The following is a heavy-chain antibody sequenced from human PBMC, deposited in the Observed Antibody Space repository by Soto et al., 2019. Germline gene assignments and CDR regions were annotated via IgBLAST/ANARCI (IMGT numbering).Heavy chain of an antibody. CDR1: GFTFSSYA. J-gene: IGHJ4*02. CDR2: ISGSGGST. CDR3: AKDRVPGYSYGPGALFDY. Sequence: GGSLRLSCAASGFTFSSYAMSWVRQAPGKGLEWVSAISGSGGSTYYADSVKGRFTISRDNSKNTLYLQMNSLRAEDTAVYYCAKDRVPGYSYGPGALFDYWGQGTLVTVSS. D-gene: IGHD5-18*01. V-gene: IGHV3-23*01.